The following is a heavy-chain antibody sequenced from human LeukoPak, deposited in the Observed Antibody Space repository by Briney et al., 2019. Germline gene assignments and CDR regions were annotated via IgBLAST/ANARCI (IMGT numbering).Heavy chain of an antibody. D-gene: IGHD1-26*01. Sequence: GGSLRLSCDASGFTFSSCSMSWVRHTPGKGLEWVTAISASGDATYYADSVKGRFRISRDNAKNTLYLQMSSLRAEDTAVYYCAKEPEVGVSFFDSWGPGTLVPVSS. CDR3: AKEPEVGVSFFDS. CDR1: GFTFSSCS. V-gene: IGHV3-23*01. J-gene: IGHJ4*02. CDR2: ISASGDAT.